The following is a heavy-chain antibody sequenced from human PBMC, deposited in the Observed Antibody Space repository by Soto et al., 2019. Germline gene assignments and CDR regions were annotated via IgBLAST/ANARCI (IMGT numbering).Heavy chain of an antibody. J-gene: IGHJ4*02. Sequence: PSSTXSLTCTVCVGCIMGYFFNWLRHPAGKGLEWIGRIYTGGGTNYNPSLQSRVTMSTDTSKSQLSLKVNSVTAADTAVYYCARGYASILNSGQGTLV. D-gene: IGHD3-16*01. CDR2: IYTGGGT. CDR3: ARGYASILN. CDR1: VGCIMGYF. V-gene: IGHV4-4*07.